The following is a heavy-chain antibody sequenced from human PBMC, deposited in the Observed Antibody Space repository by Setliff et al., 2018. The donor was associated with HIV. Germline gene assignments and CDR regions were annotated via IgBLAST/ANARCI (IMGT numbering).Heavy chain of an antibody. CDR1: GFTFSSYS. J-gene: IGHJ4*02. CDR2: VTSSSNHI. V-gene: IGHV3-21*01. Sequence: VGSLRLSCAASGFTFSSYSMNWVRQAPGKGLEWVSSVTSSSNHIYYADSVKGRFTLFRDNAKNSLYLQMNSLRVEDTAIYYCARTIDYWGQGTLVTVSS. CDR3: ARTIDY.